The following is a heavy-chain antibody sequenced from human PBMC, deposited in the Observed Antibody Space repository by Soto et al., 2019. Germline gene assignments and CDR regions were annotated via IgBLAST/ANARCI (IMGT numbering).Heavy chain of an antibody. Sequence: GESLKISCKGSEYSFTSYWISWVRQMPGKGLEWMGRIHRSESYTNYSPSFQGHVTISADKSISTAYRQWSILKGSHTAMYYCARHEGGLYSNYPKATEYYSYYGTDVWGQGTTVTVSS. V-gene: IGHV5-10-1*01. CDR2: IHRSESYT. J-gene: IGHJ6*02. CDR1: EYSFTSYW. D-gene: IGHD4-4*01. CDR3: ARHEGGLYSNYPKATEYYSYYGTDV.